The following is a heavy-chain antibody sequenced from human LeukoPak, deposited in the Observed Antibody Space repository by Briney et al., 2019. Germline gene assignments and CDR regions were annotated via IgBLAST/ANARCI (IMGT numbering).Heavy chain of an antibody. D-gene: IGHD2-15*01. V-gene: IGHV3-30-3*01. CDR1: RFTFRSYP. CDR2: ISTDGSDK. J-gene: IGHJ4*02. Sequence: QPGRSLRLSCAASRFTFRSYPMHWVRQAPGKGLEWVAVISTDGSDKHYRVSVKGRFTISRDNSKNTLYLQMNSLRAEDTAVYYCVRDSAVAAADYYFDYWGQGTLVTVSP. CDR3: VRDSAVAAADYYFDY.